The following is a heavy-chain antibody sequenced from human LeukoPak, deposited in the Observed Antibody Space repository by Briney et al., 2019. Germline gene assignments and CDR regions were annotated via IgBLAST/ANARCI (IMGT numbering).Heavy chain of an antibody. J-gene: IGHJ3*02. CDR2: IYYSGST. D-gene: IGHD5-24*01. CDR3: ARHRAEMATITDDTFDM. Sequence: KPSETLSLTCTVSGGSISSHYWSWIRQPPGKGLEWIGYIYYSGSTNYNPSLKSRVTISVDTSKNQFSLRLTSVTAADTAVFYCARHRAEMATITDDTFDMWGRGTMVTVSS. V-gene: IGHV4-59*08. CDR1: GGSISSHY.